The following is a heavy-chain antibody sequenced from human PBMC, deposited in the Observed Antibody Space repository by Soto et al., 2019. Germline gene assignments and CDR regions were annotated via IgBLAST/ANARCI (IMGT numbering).Heavy chain of an antibody. CDR1: GGSINSASYY. J-gene: IGHJ4*02. Sequence: QVQLQESGPGLVKPSETLSLTCTVSGGSINSASYYWSWIRQSPGKGLEWIGYIFHSGSTNYNPSLKSRVTISLDTSKNQFSLRLTSVTAADTAVYYFARTRGYSGYDFDYWGQGILVTVSS. V-gene: IGHV4-61*01. CDR2: IFHSGST. CDR3: ARTRGYSGYDFDY. D-gene: IGHD5-12*01.